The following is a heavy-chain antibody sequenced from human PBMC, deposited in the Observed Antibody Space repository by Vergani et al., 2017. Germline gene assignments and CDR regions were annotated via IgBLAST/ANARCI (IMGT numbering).Heavy chain of an antibody. D-gene: IGHD3-22*01. CDR1: GFTFSSYA. V-gene: IGHV3-23*01. CDR2: SSGSGGST. CDR3: AKDRGYYDSSGYYPN. Sequence: EVQLLESGGGLVQPGGSLRLSCAASGFTFSSYAMSWVRQAPGKGLEWVSASSGSGGSTYYADSVKGRFTRSRDNSKNTPYLQINSLRAEDTAVYYCAKDRGYYDSSGYYPNWGQGTLVTVSS. J-gene: IGHJ4*02.